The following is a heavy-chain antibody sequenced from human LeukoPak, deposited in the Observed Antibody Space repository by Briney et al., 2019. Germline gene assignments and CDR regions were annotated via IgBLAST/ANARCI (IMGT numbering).Heavy chain of an antibody. CDR3: ARRSRQYCTNGVCDRQRGWFDP. CDR2: IYPGDSDT. Sequence: GESLKIPCKGSGYSFTSHWIGWVRQMPGKGLEWMGLIYPGDSDTSYRPSFPGQVPISADKSISTAYLQWSSLKASDTAMYYCARRSRQYCTNGVCDRQRGWFDPWGQGTLVTVSS. D-gene: IGHD2-8*01. CDR1: GYSFTSHW. J-gene: IGHJ5*02. V-gene: IGHV5-51*01.